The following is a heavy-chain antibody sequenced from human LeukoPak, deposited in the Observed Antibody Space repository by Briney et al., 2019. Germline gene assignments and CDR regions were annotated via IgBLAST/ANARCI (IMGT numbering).Heavy chain of an antibody. D-gene: IGHD5-24*01. V-gene: IGHV3-48*01. Sequence: GGSLRLSCAASGFTFSDYSINWVRQAAGKGLGWISYIGIDSGNTNYADSVKGRFTISGDKAKNSLYLQMNSLRVEDTAVYYCARDYKYAFDNWGQGTLVTVSS. CDR2: IGIDSGNT. CDR3: ARDYKYAFDN. CDR1: GFTFSDYS. J-gene: IGHJ4*02.